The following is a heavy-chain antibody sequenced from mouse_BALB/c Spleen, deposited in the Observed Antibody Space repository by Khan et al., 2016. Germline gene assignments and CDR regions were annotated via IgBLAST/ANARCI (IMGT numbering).Heavy chain of an antibody. CDR3: VRRRRLGRYYAMDY. J-gene: IGHJ4*01. V-gene: IGHV9-1*02. Sequence: QIQLVQSGPELKKPGETVKISCKASGYAFTNYGMNWVKQAPGKGLKWMGWIKTYSGESTYADDFKGRFAFSLETSASTAYLQINSLKTEDMATYFGVRRRRLGRYYAMDYWGQGTSVTVSS. CDR2: IKTYSGES. D-gene: IGHD3-1*01. CDR1: GYAFTNYG.